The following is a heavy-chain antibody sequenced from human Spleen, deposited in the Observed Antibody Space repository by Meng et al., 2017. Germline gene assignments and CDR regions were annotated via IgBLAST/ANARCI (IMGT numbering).Heavy chain of an antibody. J-gene: IGHJ4*02. CDR3: ATTLRGPDY. Sequence: QLQLQESGPGLVKPSETLSLTCPVSGGSIGSTSYHWGWIRQPPGKGLEWVGTIDYSGTTSSNSSIKSRVTISLDTSRNQFSLKLTSVTAADTAVYYCATTLRGPDYWGQGTLVTVSS. D-gene: IGHD1-14*01. V-gene: IGHV4-39*01. CDR1: GGSIGSTSYH. CDR2: IDYSGTT.